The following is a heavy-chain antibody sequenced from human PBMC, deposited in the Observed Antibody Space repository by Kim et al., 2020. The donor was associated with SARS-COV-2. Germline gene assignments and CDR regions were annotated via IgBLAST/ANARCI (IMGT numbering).Heavy chain of an antibody. J-gene: IGHJ6*02. Sequence: GGSLRLSCAASGFTFSSYAMSWVRQAPGKGLEWVSAISGSGGSTYYADSVKGRFTISRDNSKNTLYLQMNSLRAEDTAVYYCAKYLVRGVIPSYGMDVWGQGTTVTVSS. CDR2: ISGSGGST. CDR3: AKYLVRGVIPSYGMDV. CDR1: GFTFSSYA. D-gene: IGHD3-10*01. V-gene: IGHV3-23*01.